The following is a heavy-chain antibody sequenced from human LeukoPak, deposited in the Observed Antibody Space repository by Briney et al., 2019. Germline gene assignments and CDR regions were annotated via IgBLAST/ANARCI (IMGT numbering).Heavy chain of an antibody. D-gene: IGHD1-26*01. J-gene: IGHJ4*02. CDR2: IKEDGNRI. CDR1: GFTFSTYW. CDR3: AKDGPLQVGALDY. V-gene: IGHV3-7*01. Sequence: PGGSLRLSCAASGFTFSTYWMSWVRQAPGKGLEWVANIKEDGNRIYYVDSVKGRFTISRENAKNSLYLQMSSLRAEDTAVYYCAKDGPLQVGALDYWGQGTLVTVSS.